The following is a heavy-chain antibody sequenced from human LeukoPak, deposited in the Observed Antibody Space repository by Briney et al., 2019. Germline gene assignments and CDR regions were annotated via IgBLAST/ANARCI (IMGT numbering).Heavy chain of an antibody. CDR3: QSRFLEWLLDY. CDR2: INHSGST. V-gene: IGHV4-34*01. Sequence: SETLSLTCAVYGGSFSGYYWSWIRQPPGKGLEWIGEINHSGSTFYNPSLKSRVIISVDTSKNQFSLKLSSVTAADTAVYYCQSRFLEWLLDYWGQGTLVTVSS. J-gene: IGHJ4*02. D-gene: IGHD3-3*01. CDR1: GGSFSGYY.